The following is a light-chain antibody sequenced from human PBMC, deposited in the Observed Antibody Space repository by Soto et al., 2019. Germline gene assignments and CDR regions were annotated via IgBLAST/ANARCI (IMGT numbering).Light chain of an antibody. J-gene: IGLJ1*01. CDR3: SSYAGSNSFV. CDR1: STDVGAYNY. Sequence: QSALTQPPSASGSPGQSVTISCTGTSTDVGAYNYVSWYQQRPGKAPKLMIFEVTKRPSGVPDRFCGSKSGNTASLTVSGGQADDEADYYGSSYAGSNSFVFGTGTKVTVL. V-gene: IGLV2-8*01. CDR2: EVT.